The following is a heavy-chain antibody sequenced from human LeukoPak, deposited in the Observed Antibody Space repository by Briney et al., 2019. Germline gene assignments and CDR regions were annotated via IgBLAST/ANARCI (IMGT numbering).Heavy chain of an antibody. J-gene: IGHJ4*02. CDR3: ARDRFKTRIAVASLDY. Sequence: GGPLRLSCAAFGFTLSSYAMHWVRQAPGKGLEWVAVISYDGSNKYYADSVKGRFPISRDNSKNTLYLQMNSLRAEDTAVYYCARDRFKTRIAVASLDYWGQGTLVTASS. V-gene: IGHV3-30*04. D-gene: IGHD6-19*01. CDR1: GFTLSSYA. CDR2: ISYDGSNK.